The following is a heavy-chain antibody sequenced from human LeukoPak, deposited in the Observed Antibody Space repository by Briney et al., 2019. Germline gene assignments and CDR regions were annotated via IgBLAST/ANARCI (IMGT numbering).Heavy chain of an antibody. Sequence: SETLSLTCAVSGGSISSGGYSWSWIRQPPGKGLEWIGYIYHSGSTYYNPSLKSRVTISVDRSKNQFSLKLSSVTAADTAVYYCARVGDELLFDPWGQGTLVTVSS. CDR1: GGSISSGGYS. V-gene: IGHV4-30-2*01. CDR2: IYHSGST. J-gene: IGHJ5*02. CDR3: ARVGDELLFDP. D-gene: IGHD1-26*01.